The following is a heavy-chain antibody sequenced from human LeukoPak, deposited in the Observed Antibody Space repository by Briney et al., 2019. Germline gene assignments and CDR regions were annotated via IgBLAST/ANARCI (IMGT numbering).Heavy chain of an antibody. CDR1: GFTFSSYA. CDR2: ISGSGGVP. V-gene: IGHV3-23*01. Sequence: GGSLRLSCVASGFTFSSYAMSWVRQAPGKGLEWVSGISGSGGVPYYADSVEGRFTISRDNSENTMYVQMNSLRAEDTAVYYCAKSGYGSSWYYFDYWGQGTLVTVSS. J-gene: IGHJ4*02. CDR3: AKSGYGSSWYYFDY. D-gene: IGHD6-13*01.